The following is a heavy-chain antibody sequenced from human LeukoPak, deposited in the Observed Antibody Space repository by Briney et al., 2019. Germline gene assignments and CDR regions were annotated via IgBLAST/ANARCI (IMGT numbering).Heavy chain of an antibody. CDR1: GFTFSSYS. D-gene: IGHD1-26*01. CDR3: ARDHKWELPYYSDY. J-gene: IGHJ4*02. V-gene: IGHV3-48*01. CDR2: ISSSSSTI. Sequence: GGSLRLSCAASGFTFSSYSMNWVRQAPGKGLEWVSYISSSSSTIYYADSVKGRFTISRDNAKNSLYLQMNSLRAEDTAVYYCARDHKWELPYYSDYWGQGTLVTVSS.